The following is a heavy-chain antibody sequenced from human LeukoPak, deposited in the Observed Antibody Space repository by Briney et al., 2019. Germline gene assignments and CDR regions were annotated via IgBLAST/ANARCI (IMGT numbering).Heavy chain of an antibody. D-gene: IGHD1-26*01. V-gene: IGHV3-30-3*01. CDR3: ARADRSGTYNFDY. Sequence: GGSLRLSCAVSGFTFNKYAMNWVRQAPGKGLEWVAVISFDGSEKYHADSVKGRFTISRDNSKNSLSLQMNSLRDEDTAVYYCARADRSGTYNFDYWGQGTLVTVSS. CDR1: GFTFNKYA. J-gene: IGHJ4*02. CDR2: ISFDGSEK.